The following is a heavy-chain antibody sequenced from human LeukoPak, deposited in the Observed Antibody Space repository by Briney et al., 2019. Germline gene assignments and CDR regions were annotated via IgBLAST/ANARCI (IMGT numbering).Heavy chain of an antibody. CDR1: GGSIGSSSYY. J-gene: IGHJ3*02. D-gene: IGHD2-2*02. Sequence: SETLSLTCTVSGGSIGSSSYYWGWIRQPPGKGLEWIGSIYYSGSTYYNPSLKSRVTISVDTSKNQFSLKLSSVTAADTAVYYCAKVTGDIVVVPAAIVDAFDIWGQGTMVTVSS. V-gene: IGHV4-39*07. CDR3: AKVTGDIVVVPAAIVDAFDI. CDR2: IYYSGST.